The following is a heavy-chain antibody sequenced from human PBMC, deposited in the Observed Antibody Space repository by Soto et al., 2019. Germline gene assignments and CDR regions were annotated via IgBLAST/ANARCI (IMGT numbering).Heavy chain of an antibody. D-gene: IGHD3-22*01. CDR3: ASYPIQYYYDSSGYAFDI. V-gene: IGHV4-39*01. Sequence: PSETLSLTCTVSGGSISSSSYYWGWIRQPPGKGLEWIGSIYYSGSTYYNPSLKSRVTISVDTSKNQFSLKLSSVTAADTAVYYCASYPIQYYYDSSGYAFDIWGQGTMVTVSS. J-gene: IGHJ3*02. CDR1: GGSISSSSYY. CDR2: IYYSGST.